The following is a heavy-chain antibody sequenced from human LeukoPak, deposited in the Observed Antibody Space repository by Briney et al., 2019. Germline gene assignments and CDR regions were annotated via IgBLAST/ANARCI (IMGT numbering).Heavy chain of an antibody. V-gene: IGHV3-23*01. Sequence: PGGSLRLSCAASGFTFSNYAMSWVRQAPGKGLEGVSGIRGSGDGTYYADSVKGRFTISRDNSENTLYLQMNSLRAEHTAVYHCAKDYRGSDPMFDYWGQGTLVTVSS. D-gene: IGHD3-10*01. CDR2: IRGSGDGT. J-gene: IGHJ4*02. CDR1: GFTFSNYA. CDR3: AKDYRGSDPMFDY.